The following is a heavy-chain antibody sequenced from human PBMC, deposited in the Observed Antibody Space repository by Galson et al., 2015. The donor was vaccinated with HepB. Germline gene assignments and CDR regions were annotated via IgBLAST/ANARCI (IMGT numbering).Heavy chain of an antibody. CDR2: ISGDGGSP. D-gene: IGHD5-18*01. CDR1: GFTFTSHA. Sequence: SLRLSCAASGFTFTSHAMTWVRQAPGKGLEWVSGISGDGGSPFYADSVKGRFSISRDNTKNTLSLQMNSLRAEDTALYYCAKGYGLFDSWGQGTLVTVSS. CDR3: AKGYGLFDS. V-gene: IGHV3-23*01. J-gene: IGHJ5*01.